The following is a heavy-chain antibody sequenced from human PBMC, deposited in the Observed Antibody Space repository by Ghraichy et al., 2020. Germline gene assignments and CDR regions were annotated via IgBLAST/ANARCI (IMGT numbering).Heavy chain of an antibody. CDR1: GFTFDDYA. Sequence: GGSLRLSCAASGFTFDDYAMHWVRQAPGKGLEWVSGISWNSGSIGYADSVKGRFTISRDNAKNSLYLQMNSLRAEDTALYYCAKDTYYYDSGPWFDPWGQGTLVTVSS. CDR2: ISWNSGSI. J-gene: IGHJ5*02. V-gene: IGHV3-9*01. D-gene: IGHD3-22*01. CDR3: AKDTYYYDSGPWFDP.